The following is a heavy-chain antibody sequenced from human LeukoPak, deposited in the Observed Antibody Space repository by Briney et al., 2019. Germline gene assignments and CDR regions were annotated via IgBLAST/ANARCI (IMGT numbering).Heavy chain of an antibody. J-gene: IGHJ5*02. CDR3: ARSYYYDSSGYYVIWFDP. D-gene: IGHD3-22*01. V-gene: IGHV5-51*01. CDR2: IYPGDSDT. Sequence: GESLKISCKGSGYSFTSYWIGWVRQMPGKGLEWMGIIYPGDSDTRYSPSFQGQVTISADKSISTAYLQWSSLKASDTAMYYCARSYYYDSSGYYVIWFDPWGQETLVTVSS. CDR1: GYSFTSYW.